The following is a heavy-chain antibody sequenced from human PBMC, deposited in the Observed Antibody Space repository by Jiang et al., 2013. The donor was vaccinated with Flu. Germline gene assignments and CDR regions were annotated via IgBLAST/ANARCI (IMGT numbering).Heavy chain of an antibody. J-gene: IGHJ4*02. CDR2: ISAYNGNT. CDR3: ARVDDYVWGSYRPPDY. Sequence: SYGISWVRQAPGQGLEWMGWISAYNGNTNYAQKLQGRVTMTTDTSTSTAYMELRSLRSDDTAVYYCARVDDYVWGSYRPPDYWGQGTLVTVSS. D-gene: IGHD3-16*02. CDR1: SYG. V-gene: IGHV1-18*01.